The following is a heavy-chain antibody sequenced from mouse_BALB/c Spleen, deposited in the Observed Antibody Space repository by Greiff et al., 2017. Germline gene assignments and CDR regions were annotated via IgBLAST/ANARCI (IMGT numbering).Heavy chain of an antibody. CDR2: IWAGGST. D-gene: IGHD2-1*01. J-gene: IGHJ3*01. V-gene: IGHV2-9*02. CDR1: GFSLTSYG. CDR3: ARALYYGNYGFAY. Sequence: VKLVESGPGLVAPSQSLSITCTVSGFSLTSYGVHWVRQPPGKGLEWLGVIWAGGSTNYNSALMSRLSISKDNSKSQVFLKMNSLQTDDTAMYYCARALYYGNYGFAYWGQGTLVTVSA.